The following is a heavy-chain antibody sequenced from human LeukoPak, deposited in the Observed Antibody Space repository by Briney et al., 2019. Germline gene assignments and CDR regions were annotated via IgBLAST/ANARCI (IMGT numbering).Heavy chain of an antibody. CDR1: GGSISSSSYY. J-gene: IGHJ5*02. V-gene: IGHV4-39*01. CDR3: ARQPNSGYGWFDP. Sequence: SETLSLTCTVSGGSISSSSYYWGWIRQPPGKGLEWIGSIYYSGSTYYNPSLKSRVTISVDTSKNQFSLKLSSVTAADTAVYYCARQPNSGYGWFDPWGQGTLVTVSS. D-gene: IGHD5-12*01. CDR2: IYYSGST.